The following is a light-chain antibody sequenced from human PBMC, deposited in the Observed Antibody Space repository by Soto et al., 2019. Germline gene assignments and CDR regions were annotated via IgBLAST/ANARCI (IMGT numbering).Light chain of an antibody. Sequence: DIQLTQSPSFLSASVGDRVTITCRASQGISSYLAWYQQKPGKAPKLLIYAASTLQSGVPSRFSGSGSGTELTLTLGSLQPEDFATYSCQQLNSYQFTFGPGNKVDIK. J-gene: IGKJ3*01. CDR1: QGISSY. CDR2: AAS. CDR3: QQLNSYQFT. V-gene: IGKV1-9*01.